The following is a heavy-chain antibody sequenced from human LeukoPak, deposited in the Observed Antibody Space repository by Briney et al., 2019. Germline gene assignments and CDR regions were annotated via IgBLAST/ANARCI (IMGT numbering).Heavy chain of an antibody. V-gene: IGHV1-8*01. D-gene: IGHD4-17*01. CDR1: GYTFTSYD. CDR3: ARDGPYGDYRGYYFDY. J-gene: IGHJ4*02. CDR2: MNPNSGNT. Sequence: ASVKVSCKASGYTFTSYDINWVRQATGQGPEWMGWMNPNSGNTGYAQKFQGRVTMTRNTSISTAYMELSSLRSEDTAVYYCARDGPYGDYRGYYFDYWGQGTLVTVSS.